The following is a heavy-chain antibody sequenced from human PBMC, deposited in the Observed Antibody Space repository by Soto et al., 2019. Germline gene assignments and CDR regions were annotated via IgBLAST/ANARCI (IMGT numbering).Heavy chain of an antibody. CDR2: IYYTGNT. Sequence: QVQLQESGPGLVKPSQTLSLTCTVSGASISGGDYYWTWIRQPPGKGLEWIGSIYYTGNTYSNPSLESRLSISADPSNNQFALRLTSVTAPDTAIYYCARATYDSSTYYLDYWGQGTLVTVSS. CDR1: GASISGGDYY. D-gene: IGHD3-22*01. V-gene: IGHV4-30-4*01. CDR3: ARATYDSSTYYLDY. J-gene: IGHJ4*02.